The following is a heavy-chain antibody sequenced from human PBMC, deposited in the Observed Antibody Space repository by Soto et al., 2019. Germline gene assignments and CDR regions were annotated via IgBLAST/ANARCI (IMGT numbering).Heavy chain of an antibody. J-gene: IGHJ4*02. Sequence: QLQLQESGSGLVEPSETLSLTCTVSGGSISISGYNWGWIRQPPGKGLEWIGSIYYSGNTYYNPSLKSRVTMSVDTSENHFSLNLTSVTAADTAVYYCARGKEVGGSDYWGQGTLVTVSS. D-gene: IGHD1-26*01. V-gene: IGHV4-39*02. CDR1: GGSISISGYN. CDR3: ARGKEVGGSDY. CDR2: IYYSGNT.